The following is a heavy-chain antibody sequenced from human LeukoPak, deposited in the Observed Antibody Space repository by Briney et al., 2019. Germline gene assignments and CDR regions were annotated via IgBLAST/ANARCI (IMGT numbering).Heavy chain of an antibody. Sequence: SETLSLTCTVSGGSGSSDSWSWIRQPPGQGLEWIGYISYSGSTSYNPSLKSRVTISVYPSKSQLSLKLRSVTAADTAVYYCAREADYGDYLRSYYYIDVWGTGTTVTVSS. V-gene: IGHV4-59*02. J-gene: IGHJ6*03. D-gene: IGHD4-17*01. CDR1: GGSGSSDS. CDR3: AREADYGDYLRSYYYIDV. CDR2: ISYSGST.